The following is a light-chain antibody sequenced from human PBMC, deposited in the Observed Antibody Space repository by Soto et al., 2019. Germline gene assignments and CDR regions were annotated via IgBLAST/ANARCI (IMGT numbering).Light chain of an antibody. CDR2: DDG. Sequence: SYELTQPPSLSVAPGQPARMTCGGNNIGVKAVHWCQQRPGQAPVLVVHDDGDRPSGIPDRFSGSNSGNTATLTITRVEAGDEADYYCQVWDSGTDHPVFGGGTKVTVL. CDR3: QVWDSGTDHPV. CDR1: NIGVKA. V-gene: IGLV3-21*02. J-gene: IGLJ3*02.